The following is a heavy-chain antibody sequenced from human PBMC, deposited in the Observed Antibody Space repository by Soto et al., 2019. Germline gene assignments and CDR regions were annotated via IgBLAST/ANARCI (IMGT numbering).Heavy chain of an antibody. D-gene: IGHD5-18*01. V-gene: IGHV4-4*02. CDR2: SHQSGNT. CDR1: GVSISSHDW. Sequence: QVQLQESGPGLVKPSGTLSLTCAVSGVSISSHDWWTWVRQPPGKGLEWIGESHQSGNTNYNSSLESRVIISLDKSKNLFSLQLNSVTVADTAVYYCATRDTGRVYWGQGTLVTVSS. J-gene: IGHJ4*02. CDR3: ATRDTGRVY.